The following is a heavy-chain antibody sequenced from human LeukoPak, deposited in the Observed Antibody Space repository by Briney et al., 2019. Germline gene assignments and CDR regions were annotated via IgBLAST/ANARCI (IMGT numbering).Heavy chain of an antibody. CDR2: IYYSGST. CDR1: GGSISSSSYY. Sequence: PSETLSLTCTVSGGSISSSSYYWGWIRQPPGKGLEWIGSIYYSGSTYYNPSLKSLFTISVDRPKNQFFLNVTSLTAADTAVYYCARSRQASGLLSSWGQGTPVVVSS. V-gene: IGHV4-39*07. CDR3: ARSRQASGLLSS. D-gene: IGHD3-10*01. J-gene: IGHJ5*02.